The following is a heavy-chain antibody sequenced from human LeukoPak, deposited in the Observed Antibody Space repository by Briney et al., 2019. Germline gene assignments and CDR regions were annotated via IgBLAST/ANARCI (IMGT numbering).Heavy chain of an antibody. J-gene: IGHJ6*02. V-gene: IGHV3-21*01. CDR3: ARDRSPRGVIITRSYGMDV. CDR1: GFTFSSYS. CDR2: ISSSSSYI. Sequence: PGGSLRLSCAASGFTFSSYSMNWVRQAPGKGLEWVSSISSSSSYIYYADSVTGRFTISRDNAKNSLYLQMNSLRAEDTAVYYCARDRSPRGVIITRSYGMDVWGQGTTVTVSS. D-gene: IGHD3-10*01.